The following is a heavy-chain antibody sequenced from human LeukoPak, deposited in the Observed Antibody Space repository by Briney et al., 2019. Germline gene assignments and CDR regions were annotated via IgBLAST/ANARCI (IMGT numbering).Heavy chain of an antibody. CDR2: IWYDGSNK. Sequence: GGSLRLSCAASGFTFSSYGMHWVRQAPGKGLEGVAVIWYDGSNKYYADSVKGRFTISRDNSKNTLYLQMNSLRAEDTAVYYCAKDVDLNQQPMYYFDYWGQGTLVTVSS. J-gene: IGHJ4*02. CDR1: GFTFSSYG. D-gene: IGHD5-12*01. CDR3: AKDVDLNQQPMYYFDY. V-gene: IGHV3-33*06.